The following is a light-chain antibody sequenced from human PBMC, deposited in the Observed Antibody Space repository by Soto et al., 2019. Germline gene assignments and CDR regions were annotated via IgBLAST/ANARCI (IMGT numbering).Light chain of an antibody. CDR2: EVS. CDR1: SSDVGNYNF. J-gene: IGLJ1*01. Sequence: QSVLTQPPSASGSPGQSVTISCTGTSSDVGNYNFVSWYQQHPGKAPKLMIYEVSKRPSGVPDRFSGSKSGNTASLTVSGLQADDEADYYCGSYAGSSYVFGNGTKVTVL. CDR3: GSYAGSSYV. V-gene: IGLV2-8*01.